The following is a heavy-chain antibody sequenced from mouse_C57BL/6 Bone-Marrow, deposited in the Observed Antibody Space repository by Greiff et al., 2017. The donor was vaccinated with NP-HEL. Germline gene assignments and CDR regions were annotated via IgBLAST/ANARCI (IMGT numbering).Heavy chain of an antibody. Sequence: EVQLQQSGPELVKPGASVKISCKASGYTFTDYYMNWVKQSHGKSLEWIGDINPNNGGTSYNQKFKDKATLTVDKSSSTAYMQLSSLTSEDSAVYYCARSGGNYLYFDYWGQGTTLTVSS. D-gene: IGHD2-1*01. CDR2: INPNNGGT. V-gene: IGHV1-26*01. J-gene: IGHJ2*01. CDR1: GYTFTDYY. CDR3: ARSGGNYLYFDY.